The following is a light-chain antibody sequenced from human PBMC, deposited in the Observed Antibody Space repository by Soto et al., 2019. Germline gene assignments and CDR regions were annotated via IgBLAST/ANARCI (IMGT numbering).Light chain of an antibody. Sequence: DIQLTQSPSLLSASVGDRVTITCRASQGIASYLAWYQQRPPKAPKLLIYGASTLQSGVPSRFSGSGSGTDFTLTITSLQPEDFATYYCQQLNSYPITFGQGTRLEIK. CDR1: QGIASY. J-gene: IGKJ5*01. CDR2: GAS. CDR3: QQLNSYPIT. V-gene: IGKV1-9*01.